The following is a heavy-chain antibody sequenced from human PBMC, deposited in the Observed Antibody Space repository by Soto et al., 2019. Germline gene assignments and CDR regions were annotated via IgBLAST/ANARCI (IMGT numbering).Heavy chain of an antibody. CDR2: IYPGDSDT. D-gene: IGHD6-19*01. V-gene: IGHV5-51*03. J-gene: IGHJ4*02. Sequence: EVQLVQSGAEVKKPGESLKISCKGSGYSFTSYWIGWVRQMPGKGLEWMGIIYPGDSDTRYSPSFQGQVTISADKSIRTAYLQWSSLKASDTAMYYCARLFPDSSGWYLGGGVLGGAYYFDYWGQGTLVTVSS. CDR1: GYSFTSYW. CDR3: ARLFPDSSGWYLGGGVLGGAYYFDY.